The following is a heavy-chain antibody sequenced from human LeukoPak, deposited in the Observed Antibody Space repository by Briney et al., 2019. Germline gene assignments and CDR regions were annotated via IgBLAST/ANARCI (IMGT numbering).Heavy chain of an antibody. Sequence: SVKVSCKASGGTFSSYAISWVRQAPGQGLEWMGGIIPIFGTANYAQKFQGRVTITADKSTSTAYMELSSLRSEDTAVYYCARGLVRGYSYGLASFDYWGQGTLVTVSS. CDR3: ARGLVRGYSYGLASFDY. D-gene: IGHD5-18*01. CDR1: GGTFSSYA. V-gene: IGHV1-69*06. CDR2: IIPIFGTA. J-gene: IGHJ4*02.